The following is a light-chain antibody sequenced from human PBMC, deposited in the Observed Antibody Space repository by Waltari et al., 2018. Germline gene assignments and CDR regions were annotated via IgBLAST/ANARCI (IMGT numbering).Light chain of an antibody. CDR3: QHYESLPVT. Sequence: EIVLTQSPGTLSLSPGERPTLPCRASQSISKYLAWYKQKPGQAPRLLILHASSRAAGIPDRFSGRGSETDFSLTISRLEPEDFAVYYCQHYESLPVTFGQGTKVEIK. J-gene: IGKJ1*01. CDR1: QSISKY. CDR2: HAS. V-gene: IGKV3-20*01.